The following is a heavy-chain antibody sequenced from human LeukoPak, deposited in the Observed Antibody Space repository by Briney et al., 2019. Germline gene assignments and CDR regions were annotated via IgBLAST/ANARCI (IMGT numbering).Heavy chain of an antibody. CDR2: INWNGDST. CDR1: GFGFDDYG. D-gene: IGHD6-13*01. J-gene: IGHJ4*02. V-gene: IGHV3-20*04. Sequence: GGSLRLSCAASGFGFDDYGLTWVRQAPGKGLEWVSGINWNGDSTDYADSVKGRFTISRDNANNTLYLQMNSLRAEDTGVYYCARSTSGWWYFDDWGQGTLVTVSS. CDR3: ARSTSGWWYFDD.